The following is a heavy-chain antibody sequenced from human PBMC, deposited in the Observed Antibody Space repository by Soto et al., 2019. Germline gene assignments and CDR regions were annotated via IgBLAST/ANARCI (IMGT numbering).Heavy chain of an antibody. CDR1: GFTFSTYS. CDR2: ITSRSSTI. J-gene: IGHJ4*02. CDR3: TRDPHALDF. Sequence: EVQLVESGGGLVQPGGSLRLSCVASGFTFSTYSRNWVRQAPGKGLEWVSYITSRSSTIHYADSVKGRFTISRDNAKNSLYLQMNSLRAEDTAVYYCTRDPHALDFWGQGILVTVSS. V-gene: IGHV3-48*01.